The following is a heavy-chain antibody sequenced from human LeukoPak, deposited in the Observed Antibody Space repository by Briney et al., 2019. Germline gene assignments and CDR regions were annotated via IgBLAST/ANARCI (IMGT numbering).Heavy chain of an antibody. CDR2: IYHSGST. V-gene: IGHV4-38-2*02. CDR1: GYSISSGYY. J-gene: IGHJ6*03. CDR3: ARESNNYYYYYMDV. Sequence: SETLSLTCAVSGYSISSGYYWGWIRQPPGKGLEWIGSIYHSGSTYYNPSLKSRVTILVDTSKNQVSLRLSSVTAADTAVYYCARESNNYYYYYMDVWGKGTTVTVSS.